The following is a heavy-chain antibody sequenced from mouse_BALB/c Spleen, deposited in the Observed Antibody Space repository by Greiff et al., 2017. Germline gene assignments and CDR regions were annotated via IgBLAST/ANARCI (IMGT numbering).Heavy chain of an antibody. CDR1: GYSITRYYA. CDR3: ARSGYDYHYYAMDY. D-gene: IGHD2-4*01. CDR2: ISYSGST. V-gene: IGHV3-2*02. Sequence: VQLQQSGPGLVKPSQSLSLTCTVTGYSITRYYAWTGIRQFPGNKLEWWGYISYSGSTSYNPSLKSRISITRDTSKNQFFLQLNSVTTEDTATYYCARSGYDYHYYAMDYWGQGTSVTVSA. J-gene: IGHJ4*01.